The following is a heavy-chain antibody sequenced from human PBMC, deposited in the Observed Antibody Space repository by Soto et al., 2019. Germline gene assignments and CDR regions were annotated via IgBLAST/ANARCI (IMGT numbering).Heavy chain of an antibody. CDR1: GGSISSGGYY. V-gene: IGHV4-31*03. Sequence: SETLSLTCTVSGGSISSGGYYWSWIRQHPGKGLEWIGYIYYSGSTYYNPSLKSRVTISVDTSKNQFSLKLSSVTAADTAVYYCASVDSSGYYHFDYWGQGTLGTVSS. CDR2: IYYSGST. J-gene: IGHJ4*02. CDR3: ASVDSSGYYHFDY. D-gene: IGHD3-22*01.